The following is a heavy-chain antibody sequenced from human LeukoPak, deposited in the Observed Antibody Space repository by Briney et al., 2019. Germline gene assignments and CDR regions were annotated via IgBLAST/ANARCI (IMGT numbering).Heavy chain of an antibody. J-gene: IGHJ3*02. CDR1: GGSFSGYY. D-gene: IGHD6-19*01. CDR3: ARGAYSSGWYSFSSHAFDI. Sequence: PSETLSLTCAVYGGSFSGYYWSWIRQPPGKGLEWIGEINHSGSTNYNPSLKSRVTISVDTSKNQFSLKLSSVTAADTAVYYCARGAYSSGWYSFSSHAFDIWGQGTMVTVSS. CDR2: INHSGST. V-gene: IGHV4-34*01.